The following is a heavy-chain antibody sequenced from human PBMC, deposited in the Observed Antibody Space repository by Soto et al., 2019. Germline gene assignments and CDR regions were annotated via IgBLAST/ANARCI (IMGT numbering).Heavy chain of an antibody. CDR1: GVTVSSNY. J-gene: IGHJ6*02. D-gene: IGHD6-19*01. CDR2: IDSGGST. Sequence: GGSLRPSCAASGVTVSSNYIRWVRPAPGGGGGWVSVIDSGGSTYYADSVKGRFTISRDNSKNTLYLQMNSLRAEDTAVYYCAREGSSGYYYYYGMDVWGQGTTVTVSS. CDR3: AREGSSGYYYYYGMDV. V-gene: IGHV3-53*01.